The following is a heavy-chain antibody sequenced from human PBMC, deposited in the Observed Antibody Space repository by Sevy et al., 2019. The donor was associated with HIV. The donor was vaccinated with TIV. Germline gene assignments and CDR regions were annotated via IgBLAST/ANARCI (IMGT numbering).Heavy chain of an antibody. D-gene: IGHD3-9*01. Sequence: GGSLRLSCAASGFTFSSYGMHWVRQAPGKGLEWVAVIWYDGSNKYYADSVKGRFTISRDNSKNTLYLQMNSLRAEDTAVYYCAKGHVGDDILSGYRYYFDYWGQGTLVTVSS. CDR1: GFTFSSYG. J-gene: IGHJ4*02. V-gene: IGHV3-33*06. CDR2: IWYDGSNK. CDR3: AKGHVGDDILSGYRYYFDY.